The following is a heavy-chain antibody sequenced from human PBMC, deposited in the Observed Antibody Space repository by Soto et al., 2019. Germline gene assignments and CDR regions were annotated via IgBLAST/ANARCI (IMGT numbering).Heavy chain of an antibody. Sequence: PGGSLRLSCAASGFTLSNYWMTWVRQAPGKGLGWVANVNKDGRQKNYVDSVKGRFTIARDNGQNSLSLQINSLRVEDTAVYYCVRERGLAYWGQGALVTVSS. V-gene: IGHV3-7*03. CDR1: GFTLSNYW. CDR3: VRERGLAY. D-gene: IGHD6-19*01. J-gene: IGHJ4*02. CDR2: VNKDGRQK.